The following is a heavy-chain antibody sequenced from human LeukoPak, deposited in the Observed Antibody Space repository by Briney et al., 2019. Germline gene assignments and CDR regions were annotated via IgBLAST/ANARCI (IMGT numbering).Heavy chain of an antibody. J-gene: IGHJ4*02. V-gene: IGHV4-38-2*02. CDR3: ARGLNY. Sequence: KTSETLSLTCTVSGYSISSGYYWGWIRQPPGKWLEWIGSIYHSGSTYYNPSLKSRVTISVDTSKNQFSLKLSSVTAADTAVYYCARGLNYWGQGTLVTVSS. CDR2: IYHSGST. CDR1: GYSISSGYY.